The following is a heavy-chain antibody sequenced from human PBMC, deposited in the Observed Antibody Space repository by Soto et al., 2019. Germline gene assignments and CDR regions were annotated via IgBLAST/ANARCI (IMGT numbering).Heavy chain of an antibody. CDR1: GYSLSDYA. CDR3: ARGRRNNWFDP. Sequence: QVQLVQSGAEVKKPGASVKVSCKASGYSLSDYAMHWVRQAPGQRLEWMGWINAGNGNTKYSQKFQGRVTITRDTSASTAYMELSSLRSEDTAVYYCARGRRNNWFDPWGQGTLVTVSS. CDR2: INAGNGNT. V-gene: IGHV1-3*01. J-gene: IGHJ5*02.